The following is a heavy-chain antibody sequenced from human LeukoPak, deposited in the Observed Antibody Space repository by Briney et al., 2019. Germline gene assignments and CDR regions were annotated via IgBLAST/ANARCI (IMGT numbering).Heavy chain of an antibody. J-gene: IGHJ4*02. V-gene: IGHV3-21*01. D-gene: IGHD6-6*01. CDR1: GFTFSSYS. Sequence: GGSLRLSCAASGFTFSSYSMNWVRQAQGKGVEWVSSISSSSSYIYYADSVKGRFTISRDNAKNSLYLQMNSLRAEDTAVYYCARDIRLAAQYWGQGTLVTVSS. CDR2: ISSSSSYI. CDR3: ARDIRLAAQY.